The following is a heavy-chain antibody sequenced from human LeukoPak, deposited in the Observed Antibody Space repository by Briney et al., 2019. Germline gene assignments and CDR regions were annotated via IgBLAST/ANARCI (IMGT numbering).Heavy chain of an antibody. J-gene: IGHJ6*03. D-gene: IGHD2-2*01. V-gene: IGHV4-39*01. CDR1: GGSNSSSNYY. CDR3: ARHSNYYYYYMDV. CDR2: IYYSGST. Sequence: PSETLSLTCTVSGGSNSSSNYYWGWIRQPPGKGLEWIGNIYYSGSTYYNPSLKSRVTISVDTSKNQFSLRLSSVTAADTAVYYCARHSNYYYYYMDVWGNGTTVTISS.